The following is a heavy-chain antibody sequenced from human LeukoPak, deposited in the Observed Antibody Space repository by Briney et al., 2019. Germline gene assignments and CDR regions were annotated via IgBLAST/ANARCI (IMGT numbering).Heavy chain of an antibody. CDR2: ISAYNGNT. D-gene: IGHD6-19*01. CDR1: GYTFTSYG. V-gene: IGHV1-18*01. J-gene: IGHJ4*02. Sequence: ASVKVPCKASGYTFTSYGISWVRQAPGQGLEWMGWISAYNGNTNYAQKLQGRVTMTTDTSTSTAHMELRSLRSDDTAVYYCARERDYIAVAGRLDYWGQGTLVTVSS. CDR3: ARERDYIAVAGRLDY.